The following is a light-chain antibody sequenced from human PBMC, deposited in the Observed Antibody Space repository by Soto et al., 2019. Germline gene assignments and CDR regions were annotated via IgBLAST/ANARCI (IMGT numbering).Light chain of an antibody. CDR2: DAS. CDR1: QSISSW. V-gene: IGKV1-5*01. CDR3: QQYNTYWT. J-gene: IGKJ1*01. Sequence: DIQMTQSPSTLSASVGDRVTITCRASQSISSWLAWYQQKPGKAPKLLIFDASSLKSGVPSRFSGSGSGTEFTLTVSSLQPDDFATYYCQQYNTYWTFG.